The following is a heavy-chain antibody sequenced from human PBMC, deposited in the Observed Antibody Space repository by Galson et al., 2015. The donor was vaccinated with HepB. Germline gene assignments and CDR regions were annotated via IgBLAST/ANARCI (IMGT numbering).Heavy chain of an antibody. V-gene: IGHV3-30*03. CDR3: ARDHLSGSSTRDAFVI. D-gene: IGHD1-26*01. J-gene: IGHJ3*02. Sequence: SLRLSCADSGFTFSSYGLHWVRQAPGKGLEWVAVISYDGSNKNYADSVQGKSTICRDNSKNTLYLQMNSVRAEDTAVYYCARDHLSGSSTRDAFVIWGQGTMVTVSS. CDR1: GFTFSSYG. CDR2: ISYDGSNK.